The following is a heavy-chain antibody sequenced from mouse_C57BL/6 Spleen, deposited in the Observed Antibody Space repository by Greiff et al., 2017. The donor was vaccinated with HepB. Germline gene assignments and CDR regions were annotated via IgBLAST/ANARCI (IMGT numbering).Heavy chain of an antibody. J-gene: IGHJ3*01. CDR2: INPGSGGT. V-gene: IGHV1-54*01. Sequence: VQLQQSGAELVRPGTSVKVSCKASGYAFTNYLIEWVKQRPGQGLEWIGVINPGSGGTNYNEKFKGKATLTADKSSSTAYMQLSSLTSEDSAVYFGARWPHYYGSSYGAYWGQGTLVTVSA. D-gene: IGHD1-1*01. CDR1: GYAFTNYL. CDR3: ARWPHYYGSSYGAY.